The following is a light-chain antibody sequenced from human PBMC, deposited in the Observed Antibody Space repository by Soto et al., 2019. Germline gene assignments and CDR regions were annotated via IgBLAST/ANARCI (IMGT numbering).Light chain of an antibody. CDR3: MQSTQLPPT. CDR1: QSLLHITGETF. CDR2: EVS. J-gene: IGKJ5*01. V-gene: IGKV2D-29*02. Sequence: VMTQTPLSLSVAPGQPASISCKSSQSLLHITGETFLFWYLQKPGQSPQLLISEVSTRVSGVPDRFSGSGSGTDFTLEINRVETGDVGIYYCMQSTQLPPTFGHGTRLGIE.